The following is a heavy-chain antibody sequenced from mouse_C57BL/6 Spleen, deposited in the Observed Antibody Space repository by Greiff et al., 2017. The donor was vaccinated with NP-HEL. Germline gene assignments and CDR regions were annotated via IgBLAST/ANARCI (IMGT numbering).Heavy chain of an antibody. Sequence: DVKLVESGGGLVKPGGSLKLSCTASGFTFSSYAMSWVRQTPEKRLEWVATISDGGSYTYYPDNVKGRFTISRDNAKNNLYLQMSHLKSEDTAMYYCASNYYGSSSVYAMDYWGQGTSVTVSS. CDR3: ASNYYGSSSVYAMDY. CDR2: ISDGGSYT. J-gene: IGHJ4*01. D-gene: IGHD1-1*01. V-gene: IGHV5-4*03. CDR1: GFTFSSYA.